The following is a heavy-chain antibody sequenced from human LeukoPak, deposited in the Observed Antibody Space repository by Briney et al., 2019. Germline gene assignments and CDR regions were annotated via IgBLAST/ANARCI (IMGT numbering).Heavy chain of an antibody. CDR2: INPSGGST. CDR3: ARVIRGSYGYYYYYYMDV. D-gene: IGHD1-26*01. V-gene: IGHV1-46*01. J-gene: IGHJ6*03. CDR1: GYTFTSYY. Sequence: GASVKVSCKASGYTFTSYYMHWVRQAPGQGLEWMGIINPSGGSTSYAQKFQGRVTMTRDTSKNQFSLKLSSVTAADTAVYYCARVIRGSYGYYYYYYMDVWGKGTTVTVSS.